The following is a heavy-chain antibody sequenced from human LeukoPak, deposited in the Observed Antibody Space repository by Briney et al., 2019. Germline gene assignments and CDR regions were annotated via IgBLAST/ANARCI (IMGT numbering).Heavy chain of an antibody. CDR1: GFTFSSYA. V-gene: IGHV3-23*01. CDR2: ISGSGGST. D-gene: IGHD3-9*01. Sequence: GGSLRLSCAASGFTFSSYAMSWVRQAPGKGLEWVSVISGSGGSTYYADSVKGRFTISRDNFRNTLYLQMNSLRAEDTAVYFCAKEYDILTGYYNDYWGQGALVTVSS. CDR3: AKEYDILTGYYNDY. J-gene: IGHJ4*02.